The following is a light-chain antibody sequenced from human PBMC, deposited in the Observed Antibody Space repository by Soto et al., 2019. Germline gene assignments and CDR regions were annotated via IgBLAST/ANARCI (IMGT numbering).Light chain of an antibody. CDR2: DDS. CDR1: IIRTRS. Sequence: SYELTQPPSVSVAPGQTATITCGGNIIRTRSLHWYQQKPGQAPVLVVNDDSDRPSEIPERFSGSHSGNTATLTIARVEAGDEADYYGQLWDSRRGEVVFGGGTKLTVL. J-gene: IGLJ2*01. V-gene: IGLV3-21*02. CDR3: QLWDSRRGEVV.